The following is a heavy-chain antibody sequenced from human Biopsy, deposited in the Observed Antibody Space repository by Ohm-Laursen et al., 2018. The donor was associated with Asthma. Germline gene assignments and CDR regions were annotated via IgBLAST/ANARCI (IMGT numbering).Heavy chain of an antibody. CDR1: SGSGGYMRSGNYY. J-gene: IGHJ6*02. D-gene: IGHD6-13*01. V-gene: IGHV4-39*01. Sequence: SETLSLTCSLSSGSGGYMRSGNYYWGWIRQPPGKGLERIGSIYYSGTTYYNPSLESRVTVSEDTSKNQFSLKLTSVTAADTAVYYCVRGSSSWHHGPFHYYYGLDVWGQGTTATVSS. CDR3: VRGSSSWHHGPFHYYYGLDV. CDR2: IYYSGTT.